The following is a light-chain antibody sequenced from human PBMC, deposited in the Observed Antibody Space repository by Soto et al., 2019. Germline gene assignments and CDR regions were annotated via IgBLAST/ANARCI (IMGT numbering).Light chain of an antibody. Sequence: EIVLTQSPGTLSLSPGERATLSCRASQSVSSSYLAWYQQKPGQAPRLLIYGASSRAPGIPDRFSGSGSGTDFTLTITRLEPEDLALYYCQHYGSSPPWTFGQGTKVEIK. V-gene: IGKV3-20*01. J-gene: IGKJ1*01. CDR3: QHYGSSPPWT. CDR1: QSVSSSY. CDR2: GAS.